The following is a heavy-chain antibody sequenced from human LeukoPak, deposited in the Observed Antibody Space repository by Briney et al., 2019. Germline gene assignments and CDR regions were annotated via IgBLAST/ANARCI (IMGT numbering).Heavy chain of an antibody. Sequence: GGSLRLSCAASGFTFSDYYMSWIRQAPGKGLEWVSYISSSGSTIYYADSVKGRFTISRDNAKNSLYLQMNSLRAENTAVYYCAKRPGDSSGYYMDVWGKGTTVTVSS. D-gene: IGHD3-22*01. CDR2: ISSSGSTI. J-gene: IGHJ6*03. CDR3: AKRPGDSSGYYMDV. V-gene: IGHV3-11*01. CDR1: GFTFSDYY.